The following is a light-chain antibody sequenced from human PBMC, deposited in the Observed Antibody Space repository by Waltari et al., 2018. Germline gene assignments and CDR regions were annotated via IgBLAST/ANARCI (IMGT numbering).Light chain of an antibody. J-gene: IGKJ1*01. Sequence: IVMTQSQLSLPVSPGEPAPIPCRSSQSLLHSSGYTYLVWYLQKPGQSPQLLIYLVPNRASGVPDRVSGSGSGTDFTLKISRVEAEDVGVYYCMQARQTPWTFGQGTKVEIK. CDR2: LVP. CDR3: MQARQTPWT. CDR1: QSLLHSSGYTY. V-gene: IGKV2-28*01.